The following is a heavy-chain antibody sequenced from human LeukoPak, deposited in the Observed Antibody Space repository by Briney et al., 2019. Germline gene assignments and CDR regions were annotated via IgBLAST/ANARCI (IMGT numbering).Heavy chain of an antibody. J-gene: IGHJ6*03. CDR2: IIPIFGTA. Sequence: SVKVSCKASGGTFSSYAISWVRQAPGQGLEWMGGIIPIFGTANYAQKFQGRVTVTADESTSTAYMELSSLRSEDTAVYYCARVYDGYYYYYMDVWGKGTTVTVSS. CDR3: ARVYDGYYYYYMDV. CDR1: GGTFSSYA. V-gene: IGHV1-69*01. D-gene: IGHD3-16*01.